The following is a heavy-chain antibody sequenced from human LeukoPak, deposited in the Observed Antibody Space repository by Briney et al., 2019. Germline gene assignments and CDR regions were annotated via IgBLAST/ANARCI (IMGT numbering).Heavy chain of an antibody. D-gene: IGHD3-10*01. CDR3: ARDVKSRRRQWFGELSVYYYYYMDV. Sequence: KPSETLSLTCAVYGGSFSGYYWSRIRQPPGKGLEWIGYIYYSGSTNYNPSLKSRVTMSVDTSKNQFSLKLSSVTAADTAVYYCARDVKSRRRQWFGELSVYYYYYMDVWGKGTTVTISS. CDR1: GGSFSGYY. V-gene: IGHV4-59*12. CDR2: IYYSGST. J-gene: IGHJ6*03.